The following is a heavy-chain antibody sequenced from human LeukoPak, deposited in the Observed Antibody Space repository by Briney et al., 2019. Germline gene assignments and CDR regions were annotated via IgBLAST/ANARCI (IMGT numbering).Heavy chain of an antibody. CDR1: GYSISSGYY. CDR3: ARLGVDIVVVPAAILPSI. D-gene: IGHD2-2*03. J-gene: IGHJ3*02. V-gene: IGHV4-38-2*01. CDR2: IYHSGST. Sequence: SETLSLTCAVSGYSISSGYYWGWIRQPPGKGLEWIGSIYHSGSTYYNPSLKSRATISVDTSKNQFSLKLSSVTAADTAVYYCARLGVDIVVVPAAILPSIWGQGTMVTVSS.